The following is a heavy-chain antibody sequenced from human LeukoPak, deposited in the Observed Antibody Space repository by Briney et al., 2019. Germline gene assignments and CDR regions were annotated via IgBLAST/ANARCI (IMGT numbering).Heavy chain of an antibody. D-gene: IGHD3-9*01. CDR1: GFTFSSYS. CDR3: ARGGERYYDILTGYSTNYLDY. Sequence: PGGSLRLSCAASGFTFSSYSMNWVRQAPGKGLEWVSSISSSSSYIYYADSAKGRFTISRDNAKISLYLQMNSLRAEDTAVYYCARGGERYYDILTGYSTNYLDYWGQGTLVTVSS. J-gene: IGHJ4*02. V-gene: IGHV3-21*01. CDR2: ISSSSSYI.